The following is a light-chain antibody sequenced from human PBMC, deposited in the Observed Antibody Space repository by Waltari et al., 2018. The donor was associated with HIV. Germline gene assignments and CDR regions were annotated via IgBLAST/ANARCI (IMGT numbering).Light chain of an antibody. J-gene: IGKJ4*01. CDR2: HSS. CDR1: QNVDDK. CDR3: QQYHHWPPLT. Sequence: TQSPATISVSPGGSVTVSCRASQNVDDKLAWYQQKPGQSPRLLIYHSSVRALGVPTSFGGAGSATNFTLTITSLQSEDFALYFCQQYHHWPPLTFGGGSRVELK. V-gene: IGKV3D-15*01.